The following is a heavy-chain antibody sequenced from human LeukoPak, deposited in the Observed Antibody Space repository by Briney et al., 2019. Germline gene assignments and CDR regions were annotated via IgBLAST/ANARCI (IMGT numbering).Heavy chain of an antibody. J-gene: IGHJ6*03. CDR3: ARGVAGPYYYYYMDV. CDR2: MNPNSGNT. D-gene: IGHD6-19*01. V-gene: IGHV1-8*03. CDR1: GYTFTSYD. Sequence: GASVKVSCKASGYTFTSYDINWVRQATGQGLEWMGWMNPNSGNTGYAQKFQGRVTITRNTSISTAYMELSRLTSDDTAVYYCARGVAGPYYYYYMDVWGRGTTVTASS.